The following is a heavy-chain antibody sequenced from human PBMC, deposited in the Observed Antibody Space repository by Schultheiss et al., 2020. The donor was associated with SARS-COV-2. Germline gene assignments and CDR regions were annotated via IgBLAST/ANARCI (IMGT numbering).Heavy chain of an antibody. CDR1: GFTFSSYS. CDR3: AREGMAAAGTYYYYCMDV. D-gene: IGHD6-13*01. J-gene: IGHJ6*02. CDR2: ISSSSSTI. V-gene: IGHV3-48*01. Sequence: GESLKISCAASGFTFSSYSMNWVRQAPGKGLEWVSYISSSSSTIYYADSVKGRFTTSRDNAKNSLYLQMNSLRAEDTAVYYCAREGMAAAGTYYYYCMDVWGQGTTVTVSS.